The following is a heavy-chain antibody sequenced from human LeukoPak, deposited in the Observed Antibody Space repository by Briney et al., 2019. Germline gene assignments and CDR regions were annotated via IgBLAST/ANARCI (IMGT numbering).Heavy chain of an antibody. V-gene: IGHV3-23*01. D-gene: IGHD6-19*01. J-gene: IGHJ3*02. CDR1: GLTFSNYA. CDR2: ISSSGGHT. CDR3: ARGGQWLVRGSAFDI. Sequence: GGSLRLSCAVSGLTFSNYAMTWVRQAPGKGLEWVSSISSSGGHTYYGGSVKGRFAISRDNSRNTLYLQMNSLRAEDTAVYYCARGGQWLVRGSAFDIWGQGTMVTVSS.